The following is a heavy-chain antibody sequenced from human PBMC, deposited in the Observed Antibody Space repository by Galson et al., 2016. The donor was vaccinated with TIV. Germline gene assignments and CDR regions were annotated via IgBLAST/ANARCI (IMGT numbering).Heavy chain of an antibody. V-gene: IGHV3-30*18. CDR3: AKVEDGAMLTYRGIIVLGGFDY. CDR2: ISYDGSNK. CDR1: GASAFTFNTYG. J-gene: IGHJ4*02. D-gene: IGHD3-16*02. Sequence: SLRLSCAASGASAFTFNTYGVHWVRQAPGKGLEWVAVISYDGSNKYLGDSVKGRLTISRDNSKNMVYLQMYNLRVEDTAVYYCAKVEDGAMLTYRGIIVLGGFDYWGQGSLVTVSS.